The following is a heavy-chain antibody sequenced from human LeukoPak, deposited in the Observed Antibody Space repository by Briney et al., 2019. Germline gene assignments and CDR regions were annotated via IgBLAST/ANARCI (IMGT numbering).Heavy chain of an antibody. CDR3: ARGVELLWFGELLYTGFDP. V-gene: IGHV4-59*11. J-gene: IGHJ5*02. Sequence: SETLSLTCTVSGGSISSHYWSWIRQPPGKGLEWIGYIYYSGSTNYNPSLKSRVTISVDTSKNQFSLKLSSVTAADTAVYYCARGVELLWFGELLYTGFDPWGQGTLVTVSS. CDR1: GGSISSHY. CDR2: IYYSGST. D-gene: IGHD3-10*01.